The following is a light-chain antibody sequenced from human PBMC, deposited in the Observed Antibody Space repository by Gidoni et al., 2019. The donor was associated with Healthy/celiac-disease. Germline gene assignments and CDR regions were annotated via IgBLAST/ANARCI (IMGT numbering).Light chain of an antibody. Sequence: EIVLTQSPATLSLSPGERATLSCRASQSVSSYLAWYQQKPGQAPRLLIYYASNRATGIPARCSGSGSGTDFTLTISSLEPEDFAVYYCQQRSNWITFGQGTRLEIK. V-gene: IGKV3-11*01. CDR2: YAS. CDR3: QQRSNWIT. J-gene: IGKJ5*01. CDR1: QSVSSY.